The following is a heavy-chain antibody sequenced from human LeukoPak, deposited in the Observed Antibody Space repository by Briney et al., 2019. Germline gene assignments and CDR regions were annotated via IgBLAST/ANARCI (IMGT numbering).Heavy chain of an antibody. CDR2: ISSSSSYI. V-gene: IGHV3-21*01. Sequence: PGGSLRLSCAASGFTFSSYSMNWVRQAPGKGLEWVSSISSSSSYIYYADSVKGRFTISRDNAKNSLYLQMNSLRAEDTAVYYCARNLQVGGAQASYNWFDPWGQGTLVTVSS. CDR3: ARNLQVGGAQASYNWFDP. J-gene: IGHJ5*02. D-gene: IGHD1-26*01. CDR1: GFTFSSYS.